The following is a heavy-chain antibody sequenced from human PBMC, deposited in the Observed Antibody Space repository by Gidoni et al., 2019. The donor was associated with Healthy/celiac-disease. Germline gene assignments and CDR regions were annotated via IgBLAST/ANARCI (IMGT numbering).Heavy chain of an antibody. CDR3: ARDGDPYCSSTSCYQGYYGMDV. D-gene: IGHD2-2*01. V-gene: IGHV1-2*02. Sequence: QVQLVQSGAEVKKPGASVKVSCKASGYTFTGYYMHWVRQAPGQGLEWMGWINPNSGGTNYAQKFQGRVTMTRDTSISTAYMELSRLRSDDTAVYYCARDGDPYCSSTSCYQGYYGMDVWGQGTTVTVSS. CDR2: INPNSGGT. J-gene: IGHJ6*02. CDR1: GYTFTGYY.